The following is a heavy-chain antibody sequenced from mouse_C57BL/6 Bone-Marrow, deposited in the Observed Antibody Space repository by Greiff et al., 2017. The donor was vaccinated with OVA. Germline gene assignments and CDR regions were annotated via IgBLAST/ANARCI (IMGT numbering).Heavy chain of an antibody. CDR1: GFTFSSYA. Sequence: EVMLVESGGGLVKPGGSLKLSCAASGFTFSSYAMSWVRQTPEKRLEWVATISDGGSYTYYPDNVKGRFTISRDNAKNNLYLQMSHLKSEDTAMYYCAREPLPGYYYAMDYWGQGTSVTVSS. CDR3: AREPLPGYYYAMDY. CDR2: ISDGGSYT. J-gene: IGHJ4*01. D-gene: IGHD2-2*01. V-gene: IGHV5-4*01.